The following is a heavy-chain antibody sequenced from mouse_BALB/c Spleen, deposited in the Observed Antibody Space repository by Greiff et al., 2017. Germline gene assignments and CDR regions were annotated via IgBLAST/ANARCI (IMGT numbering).Heavy chain of an antibody. J-gene: IGHJ4*01. V-gene: IGHV1-5*01. CDR1: GYTFTSYW. CDR2: IYPGNSDT. Sequence: VQLQQSGTVLARPGASVKMSCKASGYTFTSYWMHWVKQSPGQGLEWIGAIYPGNSDTSYNQKFKGKAKLTAVTSTSTAYMELSSLTNEDSAVYYCTRNEDYAMDYWGQGTSVTVSS. CDR3: TRNEDYAMDY.